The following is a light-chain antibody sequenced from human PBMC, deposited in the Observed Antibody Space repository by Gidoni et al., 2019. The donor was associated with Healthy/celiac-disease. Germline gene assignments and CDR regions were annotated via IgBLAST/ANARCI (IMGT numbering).Light chain of an antibody. CDR2: GKN. J-gene: IGLJ3*02. CDR1: SLRSYD. Sequence: SSELTQDPAVSVALGQTVRITCQGDSLRSYDASWYQQKPGQAPVLVIYGKNNRPSGIPDRFSGSSSGNTASLTITGAQAEDEADYYCNSRDSSGNPNWVFGGGTKLTVL. V-gene: IGLV3-19*01. CDR3: NSRDSSGNPNWV.